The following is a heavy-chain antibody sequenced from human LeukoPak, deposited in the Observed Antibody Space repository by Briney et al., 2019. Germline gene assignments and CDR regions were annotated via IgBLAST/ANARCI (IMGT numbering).Heavy chain of an antibody. CDR2: ISYDGSNK. V-gene: IGHV3-30-3*01. D-gene: IGHD3-10*01. Sequence: GALRLSCAASGFTFSSYAMHWVRQAPGKGLEWVAVISYDGSNKYYADSVKGRFTISRDKSKNTLYLRMDSQRVEDTAVYYCALSAAYYYGSAGQWGQGTLVTVSS. CDR1: GFTFSSYA. J-gene: IGHJ4*02. CDR3: ALSAAYYYGSAGQ.